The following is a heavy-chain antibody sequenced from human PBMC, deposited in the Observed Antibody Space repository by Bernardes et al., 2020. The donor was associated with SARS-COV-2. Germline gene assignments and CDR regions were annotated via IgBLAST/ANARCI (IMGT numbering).Heavy chain of an antibody. V-gene: IGHV4-39*01. CDR3: ARHVYSYDITGGMDV. Sequence: SETLSLTCSVSGDSIRTSDYYWGWLRRPPGKGLEWIGSRYRDGSTYYDPSLKSRVTISADTSKNQFSLKLTSVTSTDTAVYFCARHVYSYDITGGMDVGGQGTTVTVSS. CDR2: RYRDGST. CDR1: GDSIRTSDYY. J-gene: IGHJ6*02. D-gene: IGHD3-9*01.